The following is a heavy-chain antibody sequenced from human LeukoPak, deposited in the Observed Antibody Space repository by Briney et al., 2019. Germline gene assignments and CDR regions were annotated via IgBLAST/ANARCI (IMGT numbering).Heavy chain of an antibody. V-gene: IGHV4-59*01. CDR2: IYYSGNT. CDR1: GGSISSYY. CDR3: ARVSGRYCSSTSCREIVRFDY. J-gene: IGHJ4*02. Sequence: SETLSLTCTVSGGSISSYYWSWIRQPPGKGLEWIGYIYYSGNTNYNPSLKSRVTISVDTSKNQFSLKLSSVTAADTAMYYCARVSGRYCSSTSCREIVRFDYWGQGTLVTVSS. D-gene: IGHD2-2*01.